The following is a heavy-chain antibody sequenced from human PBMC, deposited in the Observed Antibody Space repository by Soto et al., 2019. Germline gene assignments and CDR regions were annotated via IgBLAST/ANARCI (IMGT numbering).Heavy chain of an antibody. CDR1: GLTFSTYW. CDR3: ARDGAGSGAFDV. D-gene: IGHD1-26*01. V-gene: IGHV3-7*03. J-gene: IGHJ3*01. Sequence: GGSLRLSCAGSGLTFSTYWMSWVRQAPGSGLEWVAYIKQDGSEKYYVDSVRGRFTVSRENARNSLYLQMNSLRAEDTALCYCARDGAGSGAFDVWGQGTMVTVSS. CDR2: IKQDGSEK.